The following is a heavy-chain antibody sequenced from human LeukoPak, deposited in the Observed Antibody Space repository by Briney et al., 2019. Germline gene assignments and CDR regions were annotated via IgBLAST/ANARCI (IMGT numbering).Heavy chain of an antibody. CDR1: GTSITSGDWY. Sequence: SETLSLTCTVSGTSITSGDWYWSWIRQSPGKGLEWIGYIHFSGATFYNPSLNSRITISSDTSKSQFSLKLSSVTAADTAVYYCAREIAVAGSAFDIWGQGTMVTVSS. J-gene: IGHJ3*02. CDR2: IHFSGAT. CDR3: AREIAVAGSAFDI. D-gene: IGHD6-19*01. V-gene: IGHV4-30-4*08.